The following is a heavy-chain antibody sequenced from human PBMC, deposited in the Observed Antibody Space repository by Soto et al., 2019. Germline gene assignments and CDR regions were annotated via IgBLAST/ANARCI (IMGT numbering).Heavy chain of an antibody. D-gene: IGHD3-16*01. V-gene: IGHV4-39*01. J-gene: IGHJ6*02. CDR3: QGARENYYYYGMDV. CDR2: IYYSGST. Sequence: SETLSLTCTVSGGSISSSSYYWGWIRQPPGKGLEWIGSIYYSGSTYYNPSLKSRVTISVDTSKNQFSLKLSSVTAADTAVYYCQGARENYYYYGMDVWGQGTTVTVSS. CDR1: GGSISSSSYY.